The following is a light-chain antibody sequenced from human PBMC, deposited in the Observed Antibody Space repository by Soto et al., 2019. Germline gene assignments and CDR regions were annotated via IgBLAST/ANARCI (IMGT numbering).Light chain of an antibody. Sequence: QSALTQPASVSGSPGQSITISCTGTSSDIGGYDYVSWYQHHPGKAPKLMIYEVSNRPSGVSYRFSGSRSGNTASLTISGLQAEDEADYYCSSYTSSSTDVFGTGTKLTVL. CDR2: EVS. J-gene: IGLJ1*01. CDR3: SSYTSSSTDV. CDR1: SSDIGGYDY. V-gene: IGLV2-14*01.